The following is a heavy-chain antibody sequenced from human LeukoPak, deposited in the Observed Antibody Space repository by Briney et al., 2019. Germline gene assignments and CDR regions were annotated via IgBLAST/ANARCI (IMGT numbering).Heavy chain of an antibody. J-gene: IGHJ4*02. V-gene: IGHV4-34*01. CDR1: GGSFSGYY. CDR2: INHSGST. Sequence: PSETLSLTCAVYGGSFSGYYWSWIRQPPRKGLEWIGEINHSGSTNYNPSLKSRVTISVDTSKNQFSLKLSSVTAADTAVYYCARGGEYYFDYWGQGTLVTVSS. CDR3: ARGGEYYFDY. D-gene: IGHD3-10*01.